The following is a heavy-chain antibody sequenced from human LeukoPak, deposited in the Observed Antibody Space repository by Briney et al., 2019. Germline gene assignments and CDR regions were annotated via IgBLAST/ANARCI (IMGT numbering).Heavy chain of an antibody. CDR3: ARRSGDNPFDI. Sequence: SETLSLTCSVSGASISSYYWSWIRQPPGKGLEWIGYVYYSGGTKYNPSLKSRVTISVDTSKNQFSLNLRSVTATDTAVYYCARRSGDNPFDIWGQGTMVTVSS. CDR2: VYYSGGT. CDR1: GASISSYY. D-gene: IGHD3-10*01. J-gene: IGHJ3*02. V-gene: IGHV4-59*08.